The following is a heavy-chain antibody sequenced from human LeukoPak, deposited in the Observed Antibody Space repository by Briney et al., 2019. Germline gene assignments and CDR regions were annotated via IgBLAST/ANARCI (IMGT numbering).Heavy chain of an antibody. CDR3: ARGRTYRSSSWFDP. J-gene: IGHJ5*02. CDR1: GGSISNYY. Sequence: SETLSLTCTVSGGSISNYYWSWIRQPPGKGLEWIGYISYSGNTNYNPSLKSRVTISIDTSKNQFSLKLSSVTAADTAVYYCARGRTYRSSSWFDPWGQGTLVTVSS. V-gene: IGHV4-59*01. D-gene: IGHD6-6*01. CDR2: ISYSGNT.